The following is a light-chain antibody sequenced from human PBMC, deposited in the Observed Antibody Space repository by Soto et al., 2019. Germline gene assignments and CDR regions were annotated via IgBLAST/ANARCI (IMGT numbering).Light chain of an antibody. Sequence: EIVMTQSPATLSVSPGERATLSCRASQSISDNLAWYQQKPGQAPRLLIFRVSTRATGIPDRFSGSGSGTDFTLTISSLEAEDFGIYYCQQRNTWPITFGQGTRLEIK. CDR3: QQRNTWPIT. V-gene: IGKV3D-15*01. CDR2: RVS. CDR1: QSISDN. J-gene: IGKJ5*01.